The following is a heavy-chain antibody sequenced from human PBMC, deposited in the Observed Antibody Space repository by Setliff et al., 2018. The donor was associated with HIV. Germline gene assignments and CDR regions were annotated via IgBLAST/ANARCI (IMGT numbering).Heavy chain of an antibody. CDR3: ARETRPGLTRSGFDY. CDR2: ISGSGGST. V-gene: IGHV3-23*01. CDR1: GFTFSSYA. Sequence: GGSLRLSCAASGFTFSSYAMSWVRQAPGKGLEWVSAISGSGGSTYYADSVRGRFTISRDNAKNSLYLQMNSLRAEDTAVYYCARETRPGLTRSGFDYWGQGTLVTVS. D-gene: IGHD1-1*01. J-gene: IGHJ4*02.